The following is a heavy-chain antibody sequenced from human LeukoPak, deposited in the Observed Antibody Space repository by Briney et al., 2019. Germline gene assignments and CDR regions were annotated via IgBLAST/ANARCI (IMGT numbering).Heavy chain of an antibody. CDR1: GFTFSAYW. V-gene: IGHV3-7*01. CDR3: ARWRGAQSEFEY. Sequence: GGSLRLSCTASGFTFSAYWTTWVRQAPGRGLEFVANIKGDGSQKEYVDSAKGRFTISRDNAKNSLYLQMISLRAEDTAVYYCARWRGAQSEFEYWGQGTLVTVSS. J-gene: IGHJ4*02. D-gene: IGHD3-3*01. CDR2: IKGDGSQK.